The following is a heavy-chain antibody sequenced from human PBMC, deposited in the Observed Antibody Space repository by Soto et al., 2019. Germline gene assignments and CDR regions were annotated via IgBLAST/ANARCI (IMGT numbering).Heavy chain of an antibody. Sequence: SQALSLTWTVSGGPITHYYWHWTRQALAKEQKWIGYISYTASTNYNPSLKSRVSISLDTSKNQFSLKLSSVTAADTAVYYFATDGIRFSGYFMGVRGKGTTVTVSS. CDR1: GGPITHYY. J-gene: IGHJ6*03. D-gene: IGHD1-1*01. V-gene: IGHV4-59*08. CDR3: ATDGIRFSGYFMGV. CDR2: ISYTAST.